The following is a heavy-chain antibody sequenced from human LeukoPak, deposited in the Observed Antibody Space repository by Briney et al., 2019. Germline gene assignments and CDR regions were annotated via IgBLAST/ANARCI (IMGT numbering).Heavy chain of an antibody. D-gene: IGHD2-15*01. CDR3: AKDRDGYCSGGRCYYDAFDV. CDR2: ISGSATST. J-gene: IGHJ3*01. V-gene: IGHV3-23*01. Sequence: QAGGSLRLSCAASGFTFSPYAMSWVRQAPGKGLEWVSVISGSATSTYYADSVKGRFTISRDNSKNTVSLQMNSLRAEDTAVYYCAKDRDGYCSGGRCYYDAFDVWGQGTMVTVSS. CDR1: GFTFSPYA.